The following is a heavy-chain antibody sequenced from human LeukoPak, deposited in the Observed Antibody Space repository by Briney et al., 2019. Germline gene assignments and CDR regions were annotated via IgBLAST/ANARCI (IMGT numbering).Heavy chain of an antibody. D-gene: IGHD5-24*01. CDR2: IRHDGSNK. J-gene: IGHJ4*02. Sequence: GGSLRLSCTTSGLIFSNYGMHWVRQAPGKGLEWVAFIRHDGSNKYYADSVKGRCTISRDNSKKTVYLQMNSLRTEDTAVYYCAKDRWLQGYFDYWGQGTLVTVSS. CDR1: GLIFSNYG. CDR3: AKDRWLQGYFDY. V-gene: IGHV3-30*02.